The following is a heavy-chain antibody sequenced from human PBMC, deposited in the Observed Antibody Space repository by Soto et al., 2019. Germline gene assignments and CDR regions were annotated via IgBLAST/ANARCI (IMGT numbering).Heavy chain of an antibody. Sequence: HVQLQETGPGLVKPSETLSLTCIVSGDSISSYYWSWIRQPPGKGLEWIGHIHYTGSTKQNPSLKSRVTISLDTSENQFSLKLTSVTAADPAVYFCARRPPCSLNSCPFDFWGQGILVTVSS. CDR1: GDSISSYY. V-gene: IGHV4-59*08. CDR2: IHYTGST. J-gene: IGHJ4*01. D-gene: IGHD2-2*01. CDR3: ARRPPCSLNSCPFDF.